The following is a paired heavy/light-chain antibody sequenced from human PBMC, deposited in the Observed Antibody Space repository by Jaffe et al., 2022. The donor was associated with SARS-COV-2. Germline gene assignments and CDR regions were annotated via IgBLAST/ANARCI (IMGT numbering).Light chain of an antibody. CDR2: WAS. CDR3: QQYYSSPVT. CDR1: QSVLYSSNNKNY. J-gene: IGKJ4*01. Sequence: DIVMTQSPDSLAVSLGERATINCKSSQSVLYSSNNKNYLAWYQQKPGQPPKLLIYWASTRESGVPDRFSGSGSGTDFTLTISSLQAEDVAVYYCQQYYSSPVTFGGGTKVEIK. V-gene: IGKV4-1*01.
Heavy chain of an antibody. D-gene: IGHD5-18*01. Sequence: EVQLVESGGGLVKPGGSLRLSCAASGFTFNNAWMSWVRQAPGKGLEWVGRIKSKVDDETRDYAAPVRDRFTISRDDSKNTLYLQMNSLKSEDSAVYYCTTDPRGYSYPRLWGQGTLVTVSS. J-gene: IGHJ4*02. CDR1: GFTFNNAW. CDR3: TTDPRGYSYPRL. CDR2: IKSKVDDETR. V-gene: IGHV3-15*01.